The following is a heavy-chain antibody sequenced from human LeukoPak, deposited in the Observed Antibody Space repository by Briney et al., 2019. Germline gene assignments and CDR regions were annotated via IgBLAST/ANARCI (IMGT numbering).Heavy chain of an antibody. CDR3: AKWGDYDILTGYYDSDY. J-gene: IGHJ4*02. Sequence: GGSLRLSCAASGFTFSSYAMSWVRQAPGKGLEWVSAVSGRDDSTNYADSVKGRFTISRDTSKNTLYLQMNSLRAEDTAVYYCAKWGDYDILTGYYDSDYWGQGTLGTVS. D-gene: IGHD3-9*01. CDR1: GFTFSSYA. CDR2: VSGRDDST. V-gene: IGHV3-23*01.